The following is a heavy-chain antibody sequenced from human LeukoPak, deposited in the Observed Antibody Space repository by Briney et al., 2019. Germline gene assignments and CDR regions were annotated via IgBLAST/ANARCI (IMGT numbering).Heavy chain of an antibody. CDR2: ISGSGGST. CDR3: ATLLLWFGEWDYYYGMDV. CDR1: GFTFSSYA. V-gene: IGHV3-23*01. Sequence: GGSLRLSCAASGFTFSSYAMSWVRQAPGKGLEWVSAISGSGGSTYYADSVKGRFTISRDNSKNTLYLQMNSLRAEDTAVYYCATLLLWFGEWDYYYGMDVWGQGTTVTVSS. J-gene: IGHJ6*02. D-gene: IGHD3-10*01.